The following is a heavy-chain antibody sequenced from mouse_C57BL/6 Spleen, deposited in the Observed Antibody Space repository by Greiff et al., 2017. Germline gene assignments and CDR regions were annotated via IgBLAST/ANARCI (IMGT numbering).Heavy chain of an antibody. CDR1: GYTFTDYN. CDR3: ARWDYYGSSPYFDV. D-gene: IGHD1-1*01. V-gene: IGHV1-18*01. CDR2: INPNNGGT. J-gene: IGHJ1*03. Sequence: EVKLQQSGPELVKPGASVKIPCKASGYTFTDYNMDWVKQSHGKSLEWIGDINPNNGGTIYNQKFKGKATLTVDKSSSTAYMELRSLTSEDTAVYYCARWDYYGSSPYFDVWGTGTTVTVSS.